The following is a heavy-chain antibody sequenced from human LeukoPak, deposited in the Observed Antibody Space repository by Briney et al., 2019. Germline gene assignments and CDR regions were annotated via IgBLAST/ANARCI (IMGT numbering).Heavy chain of an antibody. CDR3: ARAGRSRRNQLLPYAFDI. D-gene: IGHD2-2*01. J-gene: IGHJ3*02. Sequence: ASVKVSCKASGYTFTSYDINWVRQATGQGLEWMGWMNPNSGNTGYAQKFQGRVTITRNTSISTAYMELSSLRSEDTAVYYCARAGRSRRNQLLPYAFDIWGQGTMVTVSS. CDR2: MNPNSGNT. V-gene: IGHV1-8*03. CDR1: GYTFTSYD.